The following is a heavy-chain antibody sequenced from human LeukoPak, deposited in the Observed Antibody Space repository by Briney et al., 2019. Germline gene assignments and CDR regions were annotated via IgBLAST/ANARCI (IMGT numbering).Heavy chain of an antibody. CDR1: GFTFSSYG. CDR3: AKDFPTYYYGSGDAFDI. D-gene: IGHD3-10*01. CDR2: ISGSGGST. Sequence: GGSLRLSCAASGFTFSSYGMSWVRQAPGKGLEWVSAISGSGGSTYYADSVKGRFTISRDNSKNTLYLQMNSLRAEDTAVYYCAKDFPTYYYGSGDAFDIWGQGTMVTVSS. J-gene: IGHJ3*02. V-gene: IGHV3-23*01.